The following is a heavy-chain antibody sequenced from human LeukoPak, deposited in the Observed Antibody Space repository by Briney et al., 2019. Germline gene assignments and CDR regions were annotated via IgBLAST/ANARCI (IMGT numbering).Heavy chain of an antibody. Sequence: PGGSLRLSCAASGFTFTSYWMTWVRRAPGKGLEWVANIREAGSERYYVASVKGRFTVSRDNAKKSLSLQVNSLRAEDTAVYYCARLNYDFWSGIWEGYYMDVWGKGTTVTVSS. CDR1: GFTFTSYW. V-gene: IGHV3-7*01. D-gene: IGHD3-3*01. CDR2: IREAGSER. CDR3: ARLNYDFWSGIWEGYYMDV. J-gene: IGHJ6*03.